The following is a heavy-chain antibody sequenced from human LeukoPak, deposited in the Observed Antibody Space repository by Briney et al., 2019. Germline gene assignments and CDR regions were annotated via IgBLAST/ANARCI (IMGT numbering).Heavy chain of an antibody. V-gene: IGHV4-39*07. D-gene: IGHD1-14*01. CDR3: ARVASRRNSAFYYMDV. CDR1: GGSISSSSYY. J-gene: IGHJ6*03. Sequence: SETLSLTCTVSGGSISSSSYYWGWIRQPPGKGLEWIGSIYYSGSTYYNPSLKSRVTISVDTSKNQFSLKLSSVTAADTAVYYCARVASRRNSAFYYMDVWGKGTTVTVSS. CDR2: IYYSGST.